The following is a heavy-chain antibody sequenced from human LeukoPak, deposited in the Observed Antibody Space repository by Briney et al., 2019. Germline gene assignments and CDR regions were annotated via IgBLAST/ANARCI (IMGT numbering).Heavy chain of an antibody. J-gene: IGHJ4*02. Sequence: GGSLRLSCAASGFTFSNYWMHWVRQAPGEALMWVSRIKSDGSSTTYADSVKGRFTISRDNSKNTLYLQMNSLRAEDTAVYYCAKGQVAGPTNNRFDYWGQGTLVTVSS. D-gene: IGHD6-19*01. CDR3: AKGQVAGPTNNRFDY. CDR2: IKSDGSST. CDR1: GFTFSNYW. V-gene: IGHV3-74*01.